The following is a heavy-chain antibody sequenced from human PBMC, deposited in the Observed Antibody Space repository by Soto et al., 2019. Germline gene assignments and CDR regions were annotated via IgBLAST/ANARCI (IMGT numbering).Heavy chain of an antibody. D-gene: IGHD2-15*01. J-gene: IGHJ4*02. CDR2: FDPEDGET. CDR3: ATLGGYCSGGSCYRGPSFDY. CDR1: GYTLTELS. V-gene: IGHV1-24*01. Sequence: ASVKVSCKVSGYTLTELSMHWVRQAPGKGLEWMGGFDPEDGETIYAQKFQGRVTMTEDTSTDTAYMELSSLRSEDTAVYYCATLGGYCSGGSCYRGPSFDYWGQGTLVTVS.